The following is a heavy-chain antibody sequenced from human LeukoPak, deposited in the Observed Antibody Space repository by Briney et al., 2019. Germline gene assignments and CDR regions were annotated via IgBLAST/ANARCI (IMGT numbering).Heavy chain of an antibody. Sequence: PGGSLRLSCAASGFTFDDYAMHWVRQAPGKGLEWVSGISWNSGSIGYADSVKGRFTISRDNAKNSLYLQMNSLRAEDTALYYCAKGLQQWLARDYFDYWGQGTLVTVSS. CDR2: ISWNSGSI. J-gene: IGHJ4*02. CDR1: GFTFDDYA. D-gene: IGHD6-19*01. V-gene: IGHV3-9*01. CDR3: AKGLQQWLARDYFDY.